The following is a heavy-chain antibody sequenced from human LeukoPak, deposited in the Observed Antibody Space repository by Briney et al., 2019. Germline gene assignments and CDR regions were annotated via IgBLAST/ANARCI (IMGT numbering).Heavy chain of an antibody. CDR2: ISAYNGNT. CDR1: GYTFTSYG. J-gene: IGHJ3*02. Sequence: ASVKVSCKTSGYTFTSYGISWVRQAPGQGLEWMGWISAYNGNTRYAQKVQGRLTVTKDTSTTTVYMELRGLRSDDTAVCYCARDAFDIWGQGTMVTVSS. CDR3: ARDAFDI. V-gene: IGHV1-18*01.